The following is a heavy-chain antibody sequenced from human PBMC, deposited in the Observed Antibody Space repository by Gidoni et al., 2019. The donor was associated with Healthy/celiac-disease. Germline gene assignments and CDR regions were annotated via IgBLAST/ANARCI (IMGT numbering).Heavy chain of an antibody. J-gene: IGHJ3*02. Sequence: EVQLVESGGGLVKPGGSLRLSCAASGFTFSSYSMNWVRQAQGTGLEWVSSISSSSSYIYYADSVKGRFTISRDNAKNSLYLQMNSLRAEDTAVYYCARDATGSYYNEAFDIWGQGTMVTVSS. CDR1: GFTFSSYS. D-gene: IGHD3-10*01. CDR3: ARDATGSYYNEAFDI. CDR2: ISSSSSYI. V-gene: IGHV3-21*01.